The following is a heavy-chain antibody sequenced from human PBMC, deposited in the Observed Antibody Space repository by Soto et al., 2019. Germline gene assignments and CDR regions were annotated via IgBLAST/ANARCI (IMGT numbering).Heavy chain of an antibody. J-gene: IGHJ4*02. CDR3: ARVEEGYDFWSGYRKSYYFDY. Sequence: ASVKVSCKASGGTFSSYAISWVRQAPGQGLEWMGGIIPIFGTANYAQKFQGRVTITADESTSTAYMELSSLRSEDTAVYYCARVEEGYDFWSGYRKSYYFDYWGQGTLVTVSS. D-gene: IGHD3-3*01. V-gene: IGHV1-69*13. CDR1: GGTFSSYA. CDR2: IIPIFGTA.